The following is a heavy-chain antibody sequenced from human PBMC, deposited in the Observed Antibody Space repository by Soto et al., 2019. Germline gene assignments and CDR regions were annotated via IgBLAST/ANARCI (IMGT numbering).Heavy chain of an antibody. CDR2: ISYDGNVA. CDR1: GFTFSNYG. D-gene: IGHD1-1*01. V-gene: IGHV3-30*18. CDR3: AKEGPITNWYFNY. Sequence: QVQLVESGGGVVQPGRSLRLSCAASGFTFSNYGMHWVRQAPGKGLEWVIVISYDGNVAYYADSVKGRFTISRDNAKNTLYLQMNSLRTEDTARDDCAKEGPITNWYFNYWGQGTLVTVSS. J-gene: IGHJ4*02.